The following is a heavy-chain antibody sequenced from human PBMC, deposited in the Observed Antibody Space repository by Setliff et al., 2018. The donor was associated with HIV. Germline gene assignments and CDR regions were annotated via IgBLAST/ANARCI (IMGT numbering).Heavy chain of an antibody. D-gene: IGHD3-22*01. J-gene: IGHJ4*02. V-gene: IGHV4-61*02. CDR3: AMTYYYDSSGYYRDY. CDR2: IYTSGST. CDR1: GGSISSGSYY. Sequence: KPSEPLSLTCTVSGGSISSGSYYWSWIRQPAGKGLEWIGRIYTSGSTNYNPSLKSRVTISVDTSKNPFSLKLSSVTAADTAVYYCAMTYYYDSSGYYRDYWGQGTLVTVSS.